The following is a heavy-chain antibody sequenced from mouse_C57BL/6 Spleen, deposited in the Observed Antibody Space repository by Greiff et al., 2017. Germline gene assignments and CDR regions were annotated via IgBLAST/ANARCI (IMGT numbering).Heavy chain of an antibody. CDR3: ARQLRLRSAMDY. J-gene: IGHJ4*01. CDR2: IFPGSGST. V-gene: IGHV1-75*01. Sequence: VKQRLGQGLEWIGWIFPGSGSTYYNEKFKGKATLTVDKSSSTAYMLLSSLTSEDSAVYFCARQLRLRSAMDYWGQGTSVTVSS. D-gene: IGHD3-2*02.